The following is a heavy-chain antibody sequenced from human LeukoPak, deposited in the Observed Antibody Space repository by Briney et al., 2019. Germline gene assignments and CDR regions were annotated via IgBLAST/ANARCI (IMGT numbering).Heavy chain of an antibody. CDR3: TIDMAGWFDP. J-gene: IGHJ5*02. CDR2: VRSKSDGGTE. Sequence: PGGSLRLSCAASGFSFSSYGMHWVRQAPGRGPEWVARVRSKSDGGTEDYAAPVKGRFTISRDDSEKILYLQMNSLKTGDTAVYYCTIDMAGWFDPWGQGTLVTVSS. CDR1: GFSFSSYG. D-gene: IGHD3-10*01. V-gene: IGHV3-15*01.